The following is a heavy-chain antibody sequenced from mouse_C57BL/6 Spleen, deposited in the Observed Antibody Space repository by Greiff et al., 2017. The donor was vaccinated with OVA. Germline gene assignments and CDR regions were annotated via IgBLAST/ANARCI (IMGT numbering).Heavy chain of an antibody. CDR2: ISYSGST. J-gene: IGHJ1*03. D-gene: IGHD2-2*01. V-gene: IGHV3-8*01. CDR1: GYSITSDY. CDR3: AVVTTTNWYFDV. Sequence: DVKLVESGPGLAKPSQTLSLTCSVTGYSITSDYWNWIRKFPGNKLEYMGYISYSGSTYYNPSLKSRISITRDTAKNQYYLQLNSVTTEDTATYYCAVVTTTNWYFDVWGTGTTVTVSS.